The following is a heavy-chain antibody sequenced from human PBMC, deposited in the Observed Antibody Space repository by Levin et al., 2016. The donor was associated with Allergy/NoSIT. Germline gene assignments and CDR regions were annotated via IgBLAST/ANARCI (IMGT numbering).Heavy chain of an antibody. CDR2: MNPNSGNT. V-gene: IGHV1-8*01. D-gene: IGHD2-15*01. Sequence: WVRQAPGQGLEWMGWMNPNSGNTGYAQKFQGRVTMTRNTSISTAYMELSSLRSEDTAVYYCARILVSGIAPATGMDVWGQGTTVTVSS. CDR3: ARILVSGIAPATGMDV. J-gene: IGHJ6*02.